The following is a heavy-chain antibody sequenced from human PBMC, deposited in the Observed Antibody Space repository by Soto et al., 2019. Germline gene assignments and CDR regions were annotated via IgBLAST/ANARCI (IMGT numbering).Heavy chain of an antibody. CDR3: ARAQRGITYYYDSSGGYFDY. CDR2: ISSSSSYI. D-gene: IGHD3-22*01. V-gene: IGHV3-21*01. Sequence: PGGSLRLSCAASGFTFSSYSMNWGRQAPGKGLEWVSSISSSSSYIYYADSVKGRFTISRDNAKNSLYLQMNSLRAEDTAVYYCARAQRGITYYYDSSGGYFDYWGQGTLVTVSS. CDR1: GFTFSSYS. J-gene: IGHJ4*02.